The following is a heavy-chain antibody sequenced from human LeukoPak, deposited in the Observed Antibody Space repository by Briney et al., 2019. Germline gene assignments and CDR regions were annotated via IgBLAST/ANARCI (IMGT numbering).Heavy chain of an antibody. Sequence: PSETLSLTCTVSGGSISSYYWSWIRQPPGKGLEWIGYIYYSGSTNYNPSLKSRVTISVDTSKNQFSLKLSSVTAADTAVYYCASSVGYSNYYSYGMDVWGQGTTVTVSS. CDR1: GGSISSYY. CDR2: IYYSGST. CDR3: ASSVGYSNYYSYGMDV. D-gene: IGHD4-11*01. J-gene: IGHJ6*02. V-gene: IGHV4-59*01.